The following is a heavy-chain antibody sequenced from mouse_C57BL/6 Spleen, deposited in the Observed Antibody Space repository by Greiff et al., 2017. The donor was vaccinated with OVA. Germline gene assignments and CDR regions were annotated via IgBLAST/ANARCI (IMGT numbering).Heavy chain of an antibody. CDR1: GFNIKDYY. CDR3: TTLITTVVGNY. V-gene: IGHV14-1*01. D-gene: IGHD1-1*01. Sequence: EVQLQQSGAELVRPGASVKLSCTASGFNIKDYYMHWVKQRPEQGLEWIGRIDPEDGDTEYAPKFQGKATMTADPSSNTAYLQLSSLTSEDTAVYYCTTLITTVVGNYWGQGTTLTVSS. J-gene: IGHJ2*01. CDR2: IDPEDGDT.